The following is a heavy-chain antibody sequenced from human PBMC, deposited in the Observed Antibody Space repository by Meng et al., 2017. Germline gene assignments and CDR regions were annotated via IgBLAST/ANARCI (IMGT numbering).Heavy chain of an antibody. Sequence: QVLVLESGGDVVSHGRSPTLSWAASGFIFSNYEMHWVRQAPGKGLEWVACITKDGSRKYYLGSVRGRFTISRDNSKNTLYLEMNSLRSEDTALYYCARDFDYWGQGTLVTVSS. J-gene: IGHJ4*02. CDR3: ARDFDY. CDR1: GFIFSNYE. CDR2: ITKDGSRK. V-gene: IGHV3-30*16.